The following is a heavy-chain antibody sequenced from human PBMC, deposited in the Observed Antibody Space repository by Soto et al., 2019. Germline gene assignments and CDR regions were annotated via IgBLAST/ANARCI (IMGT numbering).Heavy chain of an antibody. J-gene: IGHJ3*02. CDR1: GYTFTSYG. Sequence: ASVKVSCKASGYTFTSYGISWVRQAPGQGLEWVGWISAYNGNTNYAQKLQGRVAMTTDTSTSTAYMELRSLRSDDTAVYYCARDSFYYDSSGYEVDDAFDTWGQGTMVTVSS. V-gene: IGHV1-18*01. D-gene: IGHD3-22*01. CDR2: ISAYNGNT. CDR3: ARDSFYYDSSGYEVDDAFDT.